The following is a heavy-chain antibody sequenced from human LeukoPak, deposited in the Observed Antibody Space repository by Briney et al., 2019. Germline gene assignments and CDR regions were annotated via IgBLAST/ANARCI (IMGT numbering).Heavy chain of an antibody. J-gene: IGHJ6*03. CDR1: GGSISSTDDY. V-gene: IGHV4-39*07. CDR3: ARETSQKGAHYMDV. D-gene: IGHD3-16*01. CDR2: IYYSGST. Sequence: SETLSLTCTVSGGSISSTDDYWGWIRQPPGKGPEWIGSIYYSGSTYYNPSLKSRVTISVDTSKNQFSLKLSSVTAADTAVYYCARETSQKGAHYMDVWGKGTTVTISS.